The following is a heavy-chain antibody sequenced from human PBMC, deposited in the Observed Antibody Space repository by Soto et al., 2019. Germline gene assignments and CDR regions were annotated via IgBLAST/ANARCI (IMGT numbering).Heavy chain of an antibody. CDR3: AREKLLPFYYDVDA. CDR1: GGAISGYY. V-gene: IGHV4-59*01. Sequence: PWETLSVTWSVCGGAISGYYWSWIRQPPGKGLEYIGYIYYRGSTNYNPSLKSRVTMSIDTSRNQFSLKVNSVTAADTAVYYCAREKLLPFYYDVDAWGQGTTVTVS. D-gene: IGHD2-15*01. CDR2: IYYRGST. J-gene: IGHJ6*02.